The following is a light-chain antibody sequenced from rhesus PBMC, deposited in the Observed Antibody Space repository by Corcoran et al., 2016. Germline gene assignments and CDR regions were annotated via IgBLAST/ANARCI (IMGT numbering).Light chain of an antibody. Sequence: EIVMTQSPATLSLSPGERATLSCRASQSVSSRLAWYQQKPGQAPRLLISSAATRVTGIPDRFSGSGSGTDFTLTISSLEPEDVAVYFCQQGSNWSQYSFGQGTKVEIK. CDR1: QSVSSR. CDR3: QQGSNWSQYS. J-gene: IGKJ2*01. CDR2: SAA. V-gene: IGKV3-17*02.